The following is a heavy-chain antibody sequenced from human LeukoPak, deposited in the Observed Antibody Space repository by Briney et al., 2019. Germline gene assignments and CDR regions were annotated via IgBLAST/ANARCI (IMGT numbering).Heavy chain of an antibody. CDR1: GYSFTSYG. V-gene: IGHV1-18*04. CDR2: ISTYSGNI. CDR3: ARGRAAAGDFDY. J-gene: IGHJ4*02. Sequence: ASVKVSCKVSGYSFTSYGINWVRQAPGQGLEWMGWISTYSGNIKYGQKFQGRVTMTRDTSTGTAYMQLRSLTSADTAMYYCARGRAAAGDFDYWGQGTLVTVSS. D-gene: IGHD6-13*01.